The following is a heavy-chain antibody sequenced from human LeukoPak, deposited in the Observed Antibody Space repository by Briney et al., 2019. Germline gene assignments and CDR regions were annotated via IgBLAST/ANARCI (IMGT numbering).Heavy chain of an antibody. D-gene: IGHD2-21*02. CDR1: GFTLSSYS. CDR3: ARALRGVAGDYYFDY. J-gene: IGHJ4*02. V-gene: IGHV3-21*01. CDR2: ISSSSSYI. Sequence: PGGSLRLSCAASGFTLSSYSMNWVRQAPGKGLEWVSSISSSSSYIYYADSVKGRFTISRDNAKNSPYLQMNSLRAEDTAVYYCARALRGVAGDYYFDYWGQGTLVTVSS.